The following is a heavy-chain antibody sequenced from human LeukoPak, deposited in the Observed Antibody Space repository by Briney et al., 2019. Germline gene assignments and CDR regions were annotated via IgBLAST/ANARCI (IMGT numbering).Heavy chain of an antibody. CDR1: GFTFSSYG. J-gene: IGHJ4*02. V-gene: IGHV3-30*03. D-gene: IGHD4-17*01. Sequence: RSLRLSCAASGFTFSSYGMHWVRQAPGKGLEWVAVISYDGSNKYYADSVKGRFTISRDNSKNTLYLQMNSLRAEDTAVYFCARVAYGDYGVFDYWGQGTLVTVSS. CDR2: ISYDGSNK. CDR3: ARVAYGDYGVFDY.